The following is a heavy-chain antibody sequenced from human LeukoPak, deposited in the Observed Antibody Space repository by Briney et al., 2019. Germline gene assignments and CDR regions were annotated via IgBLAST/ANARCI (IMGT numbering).Heavy chain of an antibody. D-gene: IGHD4/OR15-4a*01. CDR3: ARETTTKTEGATWGWFDP. V-gene: IGHV1-2*02. CDR1: GYTFNDYT. J-gene: IGHJ5*02. CDR2: INPNTGYA. Sequence: GASVKVSCRTSGYTFNDYTIHWVRQAPGQGLEWMGWINPNTGYANPGKTFQGRVTMTRDTSISTAYMELSSLTYDDTALYFCARETTTKTEGATWGWFDPWGQGILVTVSS.